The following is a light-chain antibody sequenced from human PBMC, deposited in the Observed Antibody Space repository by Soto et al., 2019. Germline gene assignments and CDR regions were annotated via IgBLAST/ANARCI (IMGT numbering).Light chain of an antibody. V-gene: IGKV3-15*01. CDR1: QSVSSN. Sequence: IVMTQSPATHSVSPWQRSTIYFRASQSVSSNLAWYQQKPGQAPRLLIYGASTRATGIPARFSGSGSGTEFTLTISSLQSEDFAVYYCQQYNNWPQTFGQGTKVDIK. CDR3: QQYNNWPQT. J-gene: IGKJ1*01. CDR2: GAS.